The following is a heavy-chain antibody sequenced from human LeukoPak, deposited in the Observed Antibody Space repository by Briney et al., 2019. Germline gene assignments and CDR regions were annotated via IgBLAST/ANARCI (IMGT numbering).Heavy chain of an antibody. CDR3: ARESGSSSPFDY. CDR2: INHSGST. Sequence: PSETLSLTCTVSGGSISSSSYYWGWIRQPPGKGLEWIGEINHSGSTNYNPSLKSRVTISVDTSKNQFSLKLSSVTAADTAVYYCARESGSSSPFDYWGQGTLVTVSS. CDR1: GGSISSSSYY. J-gene: IGHJ4*02. D-gene: IGHD6-13*01. V-gene: IGHV4-39*07.